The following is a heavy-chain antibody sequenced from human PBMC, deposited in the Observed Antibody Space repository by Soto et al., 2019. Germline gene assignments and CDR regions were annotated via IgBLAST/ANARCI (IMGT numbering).Heavy chain of an antibody. J-gene: IGHJ4*02. CDR2: ISISGAGT. Sequence: GGSLRLSCAASGFTFSSYAMNWVRQAPGKGLEWVSSISISGAGTYCADSVKGRFTISRDNSKNTLYLQMNSLRAEDTALYYCAKDRPIRQWLAENFDYWGQGTLVTVSS. V-gene: IGHV3-23*01. D-gene: IGHD6-19*01. CDR1: GFTFSSYA. CDR3: AKDRPIRQWLAENFDY.